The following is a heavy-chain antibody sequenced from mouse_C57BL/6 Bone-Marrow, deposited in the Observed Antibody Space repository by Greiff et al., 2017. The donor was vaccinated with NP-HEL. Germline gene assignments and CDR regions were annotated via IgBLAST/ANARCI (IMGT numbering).Heavy chain of an antibody. Sequence: VQLQQSGPELVKPGASVKISCKASGYSFTSYYIHWVKQRPGQGLEWIGWIYPGSGNTKYNEKFKGKATLTADTSSSTAYMQLSSLTSEDSAVYYCARTNWEHDFDYWGQGTTLTVSS. V-gene: IGHV1-66*01. CDR2: IYPGSGNT. CDR1: GYSFTSYY. D-gene: IGHD4-1*01. J-gene: IGHJ2*01. CDR3: ARTNWEHDFDY.